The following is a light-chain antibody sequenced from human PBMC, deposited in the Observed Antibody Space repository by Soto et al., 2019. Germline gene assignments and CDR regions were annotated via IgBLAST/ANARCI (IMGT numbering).Light chain of an antibody. J-gene: IGKJ1*01. CDR1: QSVTSNY. CDR3: QQYTDWPLT. CDR2: GIS. V-gene: IGKV3-20*01. Sequence: EVVMTQSPATLSVSPGERATLSCRASQSVTSNYLAWYQQKPGQAPRLLIYGISNRATGVPDRFSGSGSGTDFTLTISRLEPEDFAVYYCQQYTDWPLTFGQGTKGDIK.